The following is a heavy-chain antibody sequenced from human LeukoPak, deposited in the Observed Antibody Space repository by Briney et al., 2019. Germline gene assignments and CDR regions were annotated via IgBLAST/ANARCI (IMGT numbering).Heavy chain of an antibody. CDR2: ISYDGSNK. V-gene: IGHV3-30*18. Sequence: GRSLRLSCAASGFTFCSYGMNWVRQAPGKVLEWVAVISYDGSNKYYADSVKGRFTISRDNSKNTLYLQMNSLRAEDTAVYYCAKDSGGSYFDYWGQGTLVTVSS. CDR1: GFTFCSYG. CDR3: AKDSGGSYFDY. J-gene: IGHJ4*02. D-gene: IGHD1-26*01.